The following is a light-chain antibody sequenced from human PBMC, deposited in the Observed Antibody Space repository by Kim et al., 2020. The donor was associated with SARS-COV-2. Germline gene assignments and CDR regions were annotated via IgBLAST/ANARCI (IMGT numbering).Light chain of an antibody. CDR2: VVN. J-gene: IGLJ1*01. V-gene: IGLV2-23*02. CDR1: SSVIVTYTP. Sequence: QSIPISSTGSSSVIVTYTPFSWCQHHPGKAPTLMVFVVNTRPSGFPNRFSCSKSGKTASLTISGRQAEFEAVYYGCSYASSITFVFGTGTKVTV. CDR3: CSYASSITFV.